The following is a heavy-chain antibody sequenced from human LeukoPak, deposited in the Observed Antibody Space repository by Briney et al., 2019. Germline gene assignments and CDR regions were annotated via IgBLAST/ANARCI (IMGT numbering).Heavy chain of an antibody. CDR1: GGSISSYY. J-gene: IGHJ6*03. V-gene: IGHV4-59*01. Sequence: SETLSLTCTVSGGSISSYYWSWIRQPPGKGLEWIGYIYYSGSTNYNPSLKSRVTISVDTSKNQFSLKLSSVTAADTAVYYCTRGVIGVMTGTNYYYYMDVWGKGTTVTVSS. D-gene: IGHD1-20*01. CDR2: IYYSGST. CDR3: TRGVIGVMTGTNYYYYMDV.